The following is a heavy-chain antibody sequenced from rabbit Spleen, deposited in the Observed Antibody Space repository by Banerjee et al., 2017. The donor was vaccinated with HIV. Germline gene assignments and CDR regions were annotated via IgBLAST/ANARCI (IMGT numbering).Heavy chain of an antibody. V-gene: IGHV1S40*01. CDR3: ARDTSSSFSSYGMDL. CDR2: INIGSIIT. D-gene: IGHD1-1*01. Sequence: QQLVESGGGLVKPGASLTLTCTASGFSFSSVYDMCWVRQAPGKGLEWIGCINIGSIITYYASWVNGRFTISKTSSTTVTLQMTSLTAADTATYFCARDTSSSFSSYGMDLWGPGTLVTVS. J-gene: IGHJ6*01. CDR1: GFSFSSVYD.